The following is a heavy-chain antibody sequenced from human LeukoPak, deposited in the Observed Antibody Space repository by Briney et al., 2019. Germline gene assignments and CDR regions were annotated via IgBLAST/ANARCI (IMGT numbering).Heavy chain of an antibody. D-gene: IGHD3-22*01. CDR3: ARAKYDSSGYYYSGFDI. CDR2: IRFDGSNE. J-gene: IGHJ3*02. V-gene: IGHV3-30*02. CDR1: GFTFSNYG. Sequence: GGSLRLSCAASGFTFSNYGIHWVRQAPGKGLEWVAFIRFDGSNEYYADSVKGRFTLSRDNSKNTLYLQMNSLRAEDTAVYYCARAKYDSSGYYYSGFDIWGQGTMVTVSS.